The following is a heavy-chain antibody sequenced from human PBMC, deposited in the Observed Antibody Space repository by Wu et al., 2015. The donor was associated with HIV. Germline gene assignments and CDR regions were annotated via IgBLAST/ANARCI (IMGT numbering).Heavy chain of an antibody. CDR3: ARERNYYDASGYAPMFDY. V-gene: IGHV4-34*02. CDR1: WVLQWLL. D-gene: IGHD3-22*01. Sequence: VQLQQWGGRTVEAFGDPVPNLRCLRWVLQWLLLELDPPGPRKGLEWIGEINHRGSANYNASLKSRVTISEDTSKNQFSLKLSSVTAADTAVYYCARERNYYDASGYAPMFDYWGQGTLVTVSS. CDR2: INHRGSA. J-gene: IGHJ4*02.